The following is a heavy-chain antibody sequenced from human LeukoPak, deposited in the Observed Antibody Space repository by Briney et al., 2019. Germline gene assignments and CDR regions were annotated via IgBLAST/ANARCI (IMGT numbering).Heavy chain of an antibody. Sequence: PSETLSLTCAVYGGSFSGYYWNWIRQPPGKGLEWIGEINHSGSTNYNPSLKSRVTMSVDTSKNQFSLKLSSVTAADTAVYYCAREAQKINGDYVSDYFDYWGQGTLVTVSS. CDR3: AREAQKINGDYVSDYFDY. CDR1: GGSFSGYY. J-gene: IGHJ4*02. CDR2: INHSGST. V-gene: IGHV4-34*01. D-gene: IGHD4-17*01.